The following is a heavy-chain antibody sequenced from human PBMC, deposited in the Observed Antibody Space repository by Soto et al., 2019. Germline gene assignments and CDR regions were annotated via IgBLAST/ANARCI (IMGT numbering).Heavy chain of an antibody. J-gene: IGHJ3*01. CDR3: VSEQMYFTDVFGSPLNDFDV. CDR1: GFTFRNYN. V-gene: IGHV3-48*01. Sequence: GSLRLSWAASGFTFRNYNKKWGRQAPGKGLEWVAHISLRGTTVDYADSVKGRFTISRDDADNSLFLQMNSLGADDTALYYFVSEQMYFTDVFGSPLNDFDVWGPGT. D-gene: IGHD2-15*01. CDR2: ISLRGTTV.